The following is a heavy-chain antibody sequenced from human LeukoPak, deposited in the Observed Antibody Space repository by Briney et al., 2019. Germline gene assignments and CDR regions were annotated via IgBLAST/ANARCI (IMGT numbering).Heavy chain of an antibody. CDR2: IYSGGST. Sequence: GGSLRLSCAASGFTFSSYAMSWVRQAPGKGLEWVSVIYSGGSTYYADSVKGRFTISRDNSENTLYLQMNSLRAEDTAVYYCASPSYYYDSSGLDYWGQGTLVTVSS. D-gene: IGHD3-22*01. CDR1: GFTFSSYA. CDR3: ASPSYYYDSSGLDY. J-gene: IGHJ4*02. V-gene: IGHV3-53*01.